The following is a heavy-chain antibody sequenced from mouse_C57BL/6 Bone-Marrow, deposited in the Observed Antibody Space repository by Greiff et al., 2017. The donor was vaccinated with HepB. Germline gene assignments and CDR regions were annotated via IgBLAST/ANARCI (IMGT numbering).Heavy chain of an antibody. D-gene: IGHD3-2*02. Sequence: VMLVESGPELVKPGASVKLSCKASGYTFTSYDINWVKLRPGQGLEWIGLIYPRGGSTKYNEKFKGKATLPVDTSSSTAYIELHGLTSEYSAVYFCARATAQATVYFDYGGQGTTLTVSS. V-gene: IGHV1-85*01. CDR3: ARATAQATVYFDY. CDR2: IYPRGGST. J-gene: IGHJ2*01. CDR1: GYTFTSYD.